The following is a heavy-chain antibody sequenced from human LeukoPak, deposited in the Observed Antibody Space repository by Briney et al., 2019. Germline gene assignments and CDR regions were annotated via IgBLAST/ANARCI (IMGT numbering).Heavy chain of an antibody. D-gene: IGHD2-2*01. CDR3: ARALRYCSSTSCSYANYYYYYMDV. CDR2: IIPIFGTA. J-gene: IGHJ6*03. Sequence: SVKVSCKASGGTFSSYAISWVRQAPGQGLEWMGRIIPIFGTANYAQKFQGRVTITADKSTSTAYMELSSLRSEDTAVYYCARALRYCSSTSCSYANYYYYYMDVWGKGTTVTVSS. V-gene: IGHV1-69*06. CDR1: GGTFSSYA.